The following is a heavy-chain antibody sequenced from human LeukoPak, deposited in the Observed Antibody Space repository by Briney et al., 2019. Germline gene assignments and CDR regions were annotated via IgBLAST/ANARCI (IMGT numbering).Heavy chain of an antibody. V-gene: IGHV1-3*01. CDR1: GYTFTSYA. J-gene: IGHJ3*02. Sequence: ASVKVSCKASGYTFTSYAMHWVRQAPGQGLEWMGGINAGNGNTKYSQKFQGRVTITRDTSASTAYMELSSLRSEDTAVYYCASIQLVGDHDAFDIWGQGTMVTVSS. D-gene: IGHD2-2*01. CDR3: ASIQLVGDHDAFDI. CDR2: INAGNGNT.